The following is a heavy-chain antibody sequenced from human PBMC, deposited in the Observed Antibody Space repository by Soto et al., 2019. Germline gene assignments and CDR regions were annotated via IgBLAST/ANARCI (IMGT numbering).Heavy chain of an antibody. CDR1: GFTFDDYA. CDR3: AKDVGGYCTNGVCYEIGFDP. CDR2: ISGDGGCT. D-gene: IGHD2-8*01. V-gene: IGHV3-43*02. Sequence: GGSLRLSCAASGFTFDDYAMHWVRQAPGKGLEWVSLISGDGGCTYYADSVKGRFTISRDNSKNSLYLQMNSLRTEDTVLYCFAKDVGGYCTNGVCYEIGFDPWGQGTLGTVSS. J-gene: IGHJ5*02.